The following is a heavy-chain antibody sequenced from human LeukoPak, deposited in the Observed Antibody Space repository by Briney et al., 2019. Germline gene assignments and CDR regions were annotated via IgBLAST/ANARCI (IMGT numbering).Heavy chain of an antibody. CDR3: ARGIWTSHSVGYYFDS. CDR2: IIPIFGTA. V-gene: IGHV1-69*06. Sequence: SVKVSCKASGGTFSSYAISWVRQAPGQGLEWMGGIIPIFGTANYAQKFQGRVTITADKSTSTAYMELSSLRSEDMAVYYCARGIWTSHSVGYYFDSWGQGSLVTVSS. D-gene: IGHD3/OR15-3a*01. J-gene: IGHJ4*02. CDR1: GGTFSSYA.